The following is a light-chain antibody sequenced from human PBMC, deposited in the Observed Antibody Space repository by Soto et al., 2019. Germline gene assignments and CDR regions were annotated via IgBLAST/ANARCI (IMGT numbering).Light chain of an antibody. J-gene: IGLJ7*01. CDR2: EGS. CDR3: CSYASSSTV. V-gene: IGLV2-23*01. CDR1: SSDVGSYNL. Sequence: QSVLTQPASVSGSPGQSITISCTGTSSDVGSYNLVSWYQQHPGKAPKLMIYEGSKRPSGVSNRFSGSKSGNTASLTISGLQAEDEADYYCCSYASSSTVFGGGTQLTVL.